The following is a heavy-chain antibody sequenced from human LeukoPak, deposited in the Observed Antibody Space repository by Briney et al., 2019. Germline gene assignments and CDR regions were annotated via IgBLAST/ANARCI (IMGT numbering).Heavy chain of an antibody. CDR3: ARSAYIVVAPAAYDY. Sequence: ASVKVSCKASGYTFTSYGISWVRQAPGQGLEWMGWISAYNGNTNYAQKLQGRVTMTTDTSTSTAYMELRSLRSDDTAAYYCARSAYIVVAPAAYDYWGQGTLVTVSS. J-gene: IGHJ4*02. D-gene: IGHD2-2*01. V-gene: IGHV1-18*01. CDR2: ISAYNGNT. CDR1: GYTFTSYG.